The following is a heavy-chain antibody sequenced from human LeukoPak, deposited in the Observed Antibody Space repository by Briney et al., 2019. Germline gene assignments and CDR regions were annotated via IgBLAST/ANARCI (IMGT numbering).Heavy chain of an antibody. CDR2: IRYDGSNK. CDR3: ARGIYYSIIFDI. Sequence: PGGSLRLSCAASGFTFSSYGMHWVRQAPGKGLEWVAFIRYDGSNKYYADSVKGRFTISRENAKNTLYLQMNSLRAEDTAVYYCARGIYYSIIFDIWGQGTMVTVSS. V-gene: IGHV3-30*02. D-gene: IGHD5-12*01. CDR1: GFTFSSYG. J-gene: IGHJ3*02.